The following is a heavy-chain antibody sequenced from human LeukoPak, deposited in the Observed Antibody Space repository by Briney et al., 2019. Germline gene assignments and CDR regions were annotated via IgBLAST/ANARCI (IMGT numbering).Heavy chain of an antibody. Sequence: PGGSLRLSCAVSGFTVSNYYMSWVHQAPGKGLEWVSVIYTGGSTHYAASVKGRFTISRDISKNSLFLQMNSLRADDTAVYYCARGHGAWGQGTLVTVSS. CDR2: IYTGGST. CDR3: ARGHGA. V-gene: IGHV3-66*01. CDR1: GFTVSNYY. J-gene: IGHJ5*02. D-gene: IGHD5-24*01.